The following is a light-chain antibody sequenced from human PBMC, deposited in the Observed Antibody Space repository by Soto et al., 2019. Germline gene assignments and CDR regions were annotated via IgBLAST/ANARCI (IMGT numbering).Light chain of an antibody. J-gene: IGLJ3*02. CDR3: SSYTSSSTRV. CDR2: EVS. Sequence: QSALTQPASVSGSPGQSITISYTGTSSDVGGHNYVSWYQQHPGKAPKLMIYEVSNRPSGVSNRFSGSKSGNTASLTISGLQAEDEADYYCSSYTSSSTRVFGGGTKLTVL. CDR1: SSDVGGHNY. V-gene: IGLV2-14*01.